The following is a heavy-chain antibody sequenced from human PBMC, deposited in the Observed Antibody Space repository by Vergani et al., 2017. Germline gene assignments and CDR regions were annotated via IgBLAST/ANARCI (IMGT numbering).Heavy chain of an antibody. V-gene: IGHV4-59*01. Sequence: QVQLQESGPGLVKPSETLSLTCTVSGGSISSYYWSWLRQPPGKGLEWIGYIYYSGSTNYNHSLKSRVTISVDTYKNQFSLKLSSVTAADTAVYYCARVDILTGYSEYYFDYWGQGTLVTVSS. J-gene: IGHJ4*02. CDR1: GGSISSYY. D-gene: IGHD3-9*01. CDR3: ARVDILTGYSEYYFDY. CDR2: IYYSGST.